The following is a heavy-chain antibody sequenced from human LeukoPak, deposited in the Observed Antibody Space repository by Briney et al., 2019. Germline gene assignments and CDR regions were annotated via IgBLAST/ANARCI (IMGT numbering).Heavy chain of an antibody. Sequence: PSETLSLTCTVSGGSISSYYWSWIRQPAGKGLEWIGRIYTNGSTNYNPSVKGRVTMSVDTSTTQFSLKLSSVTDADTAVYYCAREIHNLGYCSSTSCYHDYWGQGTLVTVSS. J-gene: IGHJ4*02. CDR2: IYTNGST. CDR1: GGSISSYY. CDR3: AREIHNLGYCSSTSCYHDY. V-gene: IGHV4-4*07. D-gene: IGHD2-2*01.